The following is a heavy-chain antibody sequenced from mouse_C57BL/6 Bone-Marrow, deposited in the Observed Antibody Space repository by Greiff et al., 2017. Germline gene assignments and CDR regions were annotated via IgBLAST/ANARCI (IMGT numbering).Heavy chain of an antibody. CDR1: GYTFTSYW. D-gene: IGHD1-1*01. V-gene: IGHV1-64*01. J-gene: IGHJ1*03. Sequence: QVQLQQSGAELVKPGASVKLSCKASGYTFTSYWMHWVKQRPGQGLEWIGMIHPNSGSTNYNEKFKSKATLTVDKSSSTAYMQLSSLTSEDSAVYYCARKTTVVDWYFDVWGTGTTVTVSS. CDR2: IHPNSGST. CDR3: ARKTTVVDWYFDV.